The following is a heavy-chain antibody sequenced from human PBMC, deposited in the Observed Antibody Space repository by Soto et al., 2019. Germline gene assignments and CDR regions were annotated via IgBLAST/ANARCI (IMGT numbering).Heavy chain of an antibody. D-gene: IGHD3-22*01. J-gene: IGHJ3*02. CDR1: GYTLTELS. CDR2: FDPEDGET. V-gene: IGHV1-24*01. CDR3: AKDSSGYNDAFVI. Sequence: VASVKVSCKVSGYTLTELSMHWVRQAPGKGLEWMGGFDPEDGETIYAQKFQGRVTMTEDTSTDTAYMELSSLRSEDTAVYYCAKDSSGYNDAFVIWGQGTMVTVSS.